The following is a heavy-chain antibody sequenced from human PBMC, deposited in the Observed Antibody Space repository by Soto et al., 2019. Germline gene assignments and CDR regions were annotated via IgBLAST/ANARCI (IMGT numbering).Heavy chain of an antibody. Sequence: QVQLVESGGGVVQPGRSLRLSCAASGFTFSSYGMHWVRQAPGKGLEWVAVISYDGSNKYYADSVKGRFTISRDNSKNTLYLQMNSLRAEDPAVYYCAKDFGIAAAGFFDYWGQGTMVNVSS. V-gene: IGHV3-30*18. D-gene: IGHD6-13*01. CDR1: GFTFSSYG. J-gene: IGHJ4*02. CDR3: AKDFGIAAAGFFDY. CDR2: ISYDGSNK.